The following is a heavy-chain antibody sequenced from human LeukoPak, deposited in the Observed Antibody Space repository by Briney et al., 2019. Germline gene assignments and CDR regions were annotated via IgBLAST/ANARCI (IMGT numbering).Heavy chain of an antibody. CDR3: ANGRYSYGFLSY. CDR2: ISGSGGST. J-gene: IGHJ4*02. Sequence: PGGSLRLSCAASGFTFSSYAMSWVRQAPGKGLEWVSAISGSGGSTYYADSVKGQFTISRDNSKNTLYLQMNSLRAEDTAVYYCANGRYSYGFLSYWGQGTLVTVSS. CDR1: GFTFSSYA. D-gene: IGHD5-18*01. V-gene: IGHV3-23*01.